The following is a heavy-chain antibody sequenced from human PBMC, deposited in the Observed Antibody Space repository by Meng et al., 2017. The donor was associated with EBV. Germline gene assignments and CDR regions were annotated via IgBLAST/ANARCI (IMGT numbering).Heavy chain of an antibody. J-gene: IGHJ4*02. Sequence: QITFKNSDPALCKPTQPLTLTCTFAWFSHSTRGVCVGWNRQPPGNALEWLALIYWDDDKRYSPSLKSRLTITKDTSKNQVVLTMTNMDPVDAATYYCAHIIAARPFDYWGQGTLVTVSS. CDR1: WFSHSTRGVC. CDR3: AHIIAARPFDY. CDR2: IYWDDDK. D-gene: IGHD6-6*01. V-gene: IGHV2-5*02.